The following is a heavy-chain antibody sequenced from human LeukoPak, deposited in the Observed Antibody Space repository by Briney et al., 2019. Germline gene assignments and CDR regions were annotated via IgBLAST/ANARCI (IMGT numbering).Heavy chain of an antibody. J-gene: IGHJ5*01. D-gene: IGHD3-3*01. CDR3: VRDWDHYDFDS. V-gene: IGHV3-74*01. CDR2: INPAGNYA. CDR1: GFTFSNYW. Sequence: GGSLRLSCAASGFTFSNYWIHWVRQAPGKGLVWVSRINPAGNYANYADSVKGRFTISRDNAKNAVYLQMNSLRAEDTALFYCVRDWDHYDFDSWGQGTLVTVSS.